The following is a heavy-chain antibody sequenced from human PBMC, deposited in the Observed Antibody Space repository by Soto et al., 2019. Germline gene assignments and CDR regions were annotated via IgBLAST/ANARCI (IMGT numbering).Heavy chain of an antibody. CDR3: ARDTTYSSGWNFDY. J-gene: IGHJ4*02. V-gene: IGHV1-18*01. Sequence: QVQLVQSGAEVKKPGASVKVSCKASGYTLSNYAITWVRQAPGQGLEWMGWISGYTGNTNYAQKLQGRVTMTTDTSTSTVYMELRTLRSDDTAVYYCARDTTYSSGWNFDYWGQGTLVTVSS. D-gene: IGHD6-19*01. CDR1: GYTLSNYA. CDR2: ISGYTGNT.